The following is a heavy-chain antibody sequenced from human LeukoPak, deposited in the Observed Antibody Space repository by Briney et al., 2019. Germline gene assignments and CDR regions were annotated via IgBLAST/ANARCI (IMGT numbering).Heavy chain of an antibody. V-gene: IGHV3-9*01. CDR3: AWGSVGIDY. D-gene: IGHD3-16*01. J-gene: IGHJ4*02. CDR1: GFTFDDYA. Sequence: GGSLRLSCAASGFTFDDYAMHWVRQAPGKGLEWVSGISWNSGSIGYADSVKGRFTISRDNAKNSLYLQMNSLRAEDTALYYCAWGSVGIDYWGQGTLVTVSS. CDR2: ISWNSGSI.